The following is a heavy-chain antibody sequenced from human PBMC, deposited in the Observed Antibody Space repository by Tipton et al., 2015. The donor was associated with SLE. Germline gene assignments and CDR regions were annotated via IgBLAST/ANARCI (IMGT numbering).Heavy chain of an antibody. CDR3: ARVRAYAGAFDI. Sequence: TLSLTCAVYGGSFSGYYWSWIRQPPGKGLEWIGEINHSGSTNYNPSLKSRVTISVDTSKNQFSLNLNSVTAADTAVYCCARVRAYAGAFDIWGQGTMVTVSS. J-gene: IGHJ3*02. D-gene: IGHD2-8*01. CDR1: GGSFSGYY. CDR2: INHSGST. V-gene: IGHV4-34*01.